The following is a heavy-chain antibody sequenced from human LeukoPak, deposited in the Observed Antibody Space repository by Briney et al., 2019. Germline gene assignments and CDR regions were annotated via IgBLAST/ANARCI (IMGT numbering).Heavy chain of an antibody. CDR1: GGSFSGYY. CDR2: INHSGST. CDR3: ARDVVAASSGTYDY. Sequence: SETLSLTCAVYGGSFSGYYWSWIRQPPGKGLEWIGEINHSGSTNYNPSLKSRVTISVDTSKNQFSLKLSSVTAADTAVYYCARDVVAASSGTYDYWGQGTLVTVPS. V-gene: IGHV4-34*01. D-gene: IGHD2-15*01. J-gene: IGHJ4*02.